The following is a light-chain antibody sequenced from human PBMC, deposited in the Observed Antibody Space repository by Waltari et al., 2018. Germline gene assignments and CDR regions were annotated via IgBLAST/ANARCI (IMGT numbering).Light chain of an antibody. V-gene: IGKV1-33*01. CDR1: QDISNY. CDR2: RAS. CDR3: QQYDNYWT. Sequence: DIQMTQSPSSLSASVGDRVTITCQASQDISNYLNWYQQKPGKAPKLLIYRASNLESGVPSRFSGSGSGTEFTLTISSLQPDDFATYYCQQYDNYWTFGQGTKVEIK. J-gene: IGKJ1*01.